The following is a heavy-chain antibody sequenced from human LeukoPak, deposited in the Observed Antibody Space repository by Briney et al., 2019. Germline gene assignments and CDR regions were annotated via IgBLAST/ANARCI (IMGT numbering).Heavy chain of an antibody. Sequence: PGGSLRLSCAASGFTFSSYSMNRVRQAPGKGLEWVSSISSSSSYIYYADSVKGRFTISRDNAKNSLYLQMNSLRAEDTAVYYCARDKHSSSTFDYWGQGTLATVSS. CDR3: ARDKHSSSTFDY. CDR2: ISSSSSYI. V-gene: IGHV3-21*01. CDR1: GFTFSSYS. J-gene: IGHJ4*02. D-gene: IGHD6-6*01.